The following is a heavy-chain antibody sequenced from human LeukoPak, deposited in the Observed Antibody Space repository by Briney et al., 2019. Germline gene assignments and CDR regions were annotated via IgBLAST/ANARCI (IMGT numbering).Heavy chain of an antibody. D-gene: IGHD3-10*01. Sequence: PSETLSLTCAVYGGTFSGYYWTWFRQPPGKGLEWIGEITHSGSSNYNPSLKSRVTISVDTSENQFSLKLSSVTAADTAVYYCARAARLRDYGSESSHSPGYDFWGQGTLVTVSS. V-gene: IGHV4-34*01. J-gene: IGHJ4*02. CDR1: GGTFSGYY. CDR2: ITHSGSS. CDR3: ARAARLRDYGSESSHSPGYDF.